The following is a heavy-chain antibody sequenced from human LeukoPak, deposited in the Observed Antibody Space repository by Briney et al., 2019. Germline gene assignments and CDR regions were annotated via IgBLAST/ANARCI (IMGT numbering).Heavy chain of an antibody. J-gene: IGHJ4*02. CDR2: ISGSGGST. Sequence: GGSLRLSCAASGFTFSTYAMTWVRQAPGKGLEWVSLISGSGGSTYYADSVKGRFTISRDNSKNTLYVEMNSLRAEDTAVYYCAKTRAARGSTGFDYWGQGTLLTVSS. CDR1: GFTFSTYA. V-gene: IGHV3-23*01. D-gene: IGHD2-15*01. CDR3: AKTRAARGSTGFDY.